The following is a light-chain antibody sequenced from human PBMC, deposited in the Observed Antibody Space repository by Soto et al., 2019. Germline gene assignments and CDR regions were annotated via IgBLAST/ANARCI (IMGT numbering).Light chain of an antibody. V-gene: IGLV1-40*01. J-gene: IGLJ1*01. CDR1: SSSIGAGYE. CDR3: QSYDSSLMVV. CDR2: GNG. Sequence: QSVLTQPPSVSGAPGQRVTISCSGTSSSIGAGYEVHWYHQLPGTAPKLVVSGNGNRPSGVPDRLSASKSGTSASLAITGLQAEDEGHYYCQSYDSSLMVVFGSGTKVTVL.